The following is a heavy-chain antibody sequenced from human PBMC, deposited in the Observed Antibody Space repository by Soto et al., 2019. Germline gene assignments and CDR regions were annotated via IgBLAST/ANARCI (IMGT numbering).Heavy chain of an antibody. CDR1: GVSISSYY. D-gene: IGHD4-17*01. CDR3: ARSSYGAAAY. V-gene: IGHV4-59*08. Sequence: SETLSLTSTVSGVSISSYYGSLIRQPPGKGLEWIGYIYYSGSTNYNPSLKSRVTISVDTSKTQFPLKLSSVTAADTAVYYCARSSYGAAAYWGQRTLVTVS. J-gene: IGHJ4*02. CDR2: IYYSGST.